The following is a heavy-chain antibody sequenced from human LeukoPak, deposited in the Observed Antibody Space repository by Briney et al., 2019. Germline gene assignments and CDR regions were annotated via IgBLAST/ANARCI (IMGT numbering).Heavy chain of an antibody. J-gene: IGHJ4*02. CDR2: INPSGGST. CDR1: GYTFTSYY. V-gene: IGHV1-46*01. CDR3: ARDSHYYDSSGYYLKADY. Sequence: ASVKVSCKASGYTFTSYYMHWVRQAPGQGLEWMGIINPSGGSTNYAQKFQGRVTMTRDTSTNTVYMELSSLRSEDTALYYCARDSHYYDSSGYYLKADYWGQGTLVTVSS. D-gene: IGHD3-22*01.